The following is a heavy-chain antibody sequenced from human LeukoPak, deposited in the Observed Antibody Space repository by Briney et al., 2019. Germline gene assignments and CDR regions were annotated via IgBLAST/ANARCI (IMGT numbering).Heavy chain of an antibody. Sequence: PGGSLRLSCAASGFTFSPYEMSWVRQAPGKGLEWVAYMSDSGRAIYYADSVKGRFSISRDNAKNSLYLQMNSLSAEDTALYYCARGVANDYWGQGTLVTVSS. J-gene: IGHJ4*02. D-gene: IGHD2-21*01. CDR3: ARGVANDY. CDR2: MSDSGRAI. V-gene: IGHV3-48*03. CDR1: GFTFSPYE.